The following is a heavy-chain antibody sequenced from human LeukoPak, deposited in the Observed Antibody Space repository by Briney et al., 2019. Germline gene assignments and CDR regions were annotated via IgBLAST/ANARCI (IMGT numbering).Heavy chain of an antibody. CDR2: IRADGGDT. D-gene: IGHD5-24*01. CDR1: GFILDDYA. CDR3: AREQFSHTSNYFDN. Sequence: GGSLRLSCAASGFILDDYAMHWVRQAPGKGLEWVSLIRADGGDTLYADSVKGRFPISRDNNNNSLSMQMNSLTTEDTAFYYCAREQFSHTSNYFDNWGQGLLVTVSS. V-gene: IGHV3-43*02. J-gene: IGHJ4*02.